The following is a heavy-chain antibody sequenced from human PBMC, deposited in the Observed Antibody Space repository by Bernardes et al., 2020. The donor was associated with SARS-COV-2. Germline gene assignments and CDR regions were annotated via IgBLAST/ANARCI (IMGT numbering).Heavy chain of an antibody. CDR1: GGSISSTIYY. CDR2: IYYSGST. Sequence: SETLSLTCSVSGGSISSTIYYWGWLRQPPGKGLEWIGSIYYSGSTYYNPSLKSRVTISVDTSKNQFSLKLSSVTAADTAVYYCARHLGVRYYYGMDVWGQGTTVTVSS. CDR3: ARHLGVRYYYGMDV. V-gene: IGHV4-39*01. J-gene: IGHJ6*02.